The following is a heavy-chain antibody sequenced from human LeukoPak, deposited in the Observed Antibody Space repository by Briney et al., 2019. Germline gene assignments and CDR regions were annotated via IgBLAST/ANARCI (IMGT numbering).Heavy chain of an antibody. J-gene: IGHJ4*02. CDR2: IYYSGST. V-gene: IGHV4-39*07. D-gene: IGHD4-17*01. CDR3: ARAIYGDYGG. CDR1: GGSISSSSYY. Sequence: SETLSLTCTVSGGSISSSSYYWGWIRQPPGKGLEWIGSIYYSGSTYYNPSLKSRVTISVDTSKNQFSLKLSSVTAADTAVYYCARAIYGDYGGWGQGTLVTVSS.